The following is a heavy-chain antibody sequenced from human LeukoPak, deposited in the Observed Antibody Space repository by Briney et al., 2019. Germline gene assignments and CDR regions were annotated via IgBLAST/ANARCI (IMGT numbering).Heavy chain of an antibody. D-gene: IGHD3/OR15-3a*01. CDR3: VLDLFSSFAFDI. J-gene: IGHJ3*02. V-gene: IGHV3-74*01. CDR2: INSDGSST. Sequence: GGSLRLSCTASGFTFGDYAMSWVRQAPGKGLLWVSRINSDGSSTYYADSVKGRFTTSRDNAKNALHLQMNSLTAEDTAVYYCVLDLFSSFAFDIWGQGTMVTVSS. CDR1: GFTFGDYA.